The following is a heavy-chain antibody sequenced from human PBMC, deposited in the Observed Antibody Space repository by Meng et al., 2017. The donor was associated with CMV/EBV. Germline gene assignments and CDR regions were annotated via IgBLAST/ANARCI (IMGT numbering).Heavy chain of an antibody. CDR3: AKDEKGSGSYRPLFYYYYGMDV. CDR1: GFIFSSYG. V-gene: IGHV3-33*06. J-gene: IGHJ6*02. CDR2: IWYDGSNK. Sequence: GGPLRLSCEASGFIFSSYGMHWVRQAPGKGLEWVAVIWYDGSNKYYADSVKGRFTISRDNSKNTLYLQMNSLRAEDTAVYYCAKDEKGSGSYRPLFYYYYGMDVWGQGTTVTVSS. D-gene: IGHD3-10*01.